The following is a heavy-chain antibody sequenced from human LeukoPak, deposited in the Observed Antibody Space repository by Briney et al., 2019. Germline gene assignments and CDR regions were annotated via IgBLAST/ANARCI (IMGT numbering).Heavy chain of an antibody. V-gene: IGHV3-33*08. J-gene: IGHJ3*02. D-gene: IGHD3-10*01. CDR1: GFTFSNFG. Sequence: PGGSLRLSCAASGFTFSNFGMHWVRQAPGKGLEWEAVIWYDGSNKYYADSVKGRFTISRDNSKNTLYLQMNSLRAEDTAVYYCAGDLYGSGSDAFDIWGQGTMVTVSS. CDR2: IWYDGSNK. CDR3: AGDLYGSGSDAFDI.